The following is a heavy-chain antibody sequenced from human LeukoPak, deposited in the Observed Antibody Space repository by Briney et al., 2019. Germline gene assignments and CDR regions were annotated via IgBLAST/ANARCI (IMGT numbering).Heavy chain of an antibody. V-gene: IGHV3-7*01. CDR3: AKEYSDYDPFS. CDR2: IKQDGSEK. J-gene: IGHJ4*02. CDR1: GFTFSSYE. Sequence: GSLRLSCAASGFTFSSYEMNWVRQAPGKGLEWVANIKQDGSEKYYVDSVKGRFTISRDNAKNSLYLQMNSLRAEDTAVYYCAKEYSDYDPFSWGQGTLVTVSS. D-gene: IGHD5-12*01.